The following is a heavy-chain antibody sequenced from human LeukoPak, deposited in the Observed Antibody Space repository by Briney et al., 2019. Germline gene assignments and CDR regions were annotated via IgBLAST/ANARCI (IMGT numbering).Heavy chain of an antibody. D-gene: IGHD2-15*01. V-gene: IGHV4-4*07. Sequence: SETLSLTCTVSGGSISSYYWSWIRQPAGKGLEWIGRIYTSGSTNYNPSLKSRVTISVDTSKNQFSLKLSSVTAADTAVYYCARDGMVVDWYFDIWGRGTLVTVSS. J-gene: IGHJ2*01. CDR3: ARDGMVVDWYFDI. CDR1: GGSISSYY. CDR2: IYTSGST.